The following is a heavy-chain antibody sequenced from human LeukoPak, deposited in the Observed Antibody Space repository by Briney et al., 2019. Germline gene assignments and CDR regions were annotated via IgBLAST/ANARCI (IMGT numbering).Heavy chain of an antibody. CDR3: ARTTHYYDSSGYYTFDY. V-gene: IGHV4-34*01. CDR1: GGSFSDYF. D-gene: IGHD3-22*01. Sequence: SETLSLTCAVYGGSFSDYFWNWIRQPPGKGLEWIGEINHSGSTNYNPSLKSRVTISVDMSKNQFSLKLSSVTAADTAVYYCARTTHYYDSSGYYTFDYWGQGTLVTVSS. CDR2: INHSGST. J-gene: IGHJ4*02.